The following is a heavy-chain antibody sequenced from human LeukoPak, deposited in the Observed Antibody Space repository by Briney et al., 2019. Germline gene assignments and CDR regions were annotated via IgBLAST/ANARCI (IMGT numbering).Heavy chain of an antibody. J-gene: IGHJ3*02. CDR2: IKEDGSEK. Sequence: GGSLRLSCAASGFIFSNYWMSWVRQAPGKGLEWVANIKEDGSEKHYVDSAKGRFTISRDNAKNSLYLQMNSLRAEDTAVYYCARPGQRDAFDIWGQGTMVTVSS. CDR3: ARPGQRDAFDI. V-gene: IGHV3-7*01. D-gene: IGHD1-1*01. CDR1: GFIFSNYW.